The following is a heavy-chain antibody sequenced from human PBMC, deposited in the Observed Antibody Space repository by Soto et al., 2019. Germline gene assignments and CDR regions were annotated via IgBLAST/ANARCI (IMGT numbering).Heavy chain of an antibody. D-gene: IGHD3-16*02. J-gene: IGHJ5*02. Sequence: SETMSLTCTVSGGSISCGDYYWRWIRQPPGKGLEWIGCIYYIGSTYYNPSLKSRVTISVDTSNNQFSLNLNSVTASDTAVYYCAGRNSLASVSLNFRELSNYKWIDPWGPGTLVTVSS. CDR1: GGSISCGDYY. CDR3: AGRNSLASVSLNFRELSNYKWIDP. V-gene: IGHV4-39*01. CDR2: IYYIGST.